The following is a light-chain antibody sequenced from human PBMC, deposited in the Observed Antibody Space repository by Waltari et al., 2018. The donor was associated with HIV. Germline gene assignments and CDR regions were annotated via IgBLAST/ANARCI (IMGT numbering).Light chain of an antibody. CDR3: EVWDETRNHVV. CDR2: YDS. V-gene: IGLV3-21*04. Sequence: YVLTQPPSVSVAPGKTATITCGGDRIGTKSVHWYQQKSGQAPPLIIYYDSDRPSGLPERLSGSNSGSTATLTSSRVEAGDEADYYCEVWDETRNHVVFGGGTKLFAL. CDR1: RIGTKS. J-gene: IGLJ2*01.